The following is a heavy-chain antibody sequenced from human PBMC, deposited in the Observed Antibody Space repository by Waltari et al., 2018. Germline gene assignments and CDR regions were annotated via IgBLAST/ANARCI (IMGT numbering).Heavy chain of an antibody. CDR2: ISNSGSTM. Sequence: EMQVVESGVGLVQPGGSLRLSCESSGFSIRNYEMTWIRQAPGKGLEWVSYISNSGSTMYYADSVKGRFTISRDNAKNSLYLEMNSLRAEDTAIYYCARPSTEYYYYYYYMDVWGKGTTVTVS. J-gene: IGHJ6*03. CDR3: ARPSTEYYYYYYYMDV. CDR1: GFSIRNYE. V-gene: IGHV3-48*03.